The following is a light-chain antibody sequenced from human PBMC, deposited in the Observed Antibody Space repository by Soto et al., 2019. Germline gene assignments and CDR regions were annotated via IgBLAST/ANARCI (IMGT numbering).Light chain of an antibody. Sequence: QSALTQPASVSGSPGQSITISCTGTSSDVGGYNYVSWYQQHPGKAPKLMIYDVSNRPSGISNRFSGSKCGNTASLTISGLQAEDESDYYCSSYTSSSTLVFGGGTQLTVL. CDR3: SSYTSSSTLV. J-gene: IGLJ2*01. CDR2: DVS. V-gene: IGLV2-14*01. CDR1: SSDVGGYNY.